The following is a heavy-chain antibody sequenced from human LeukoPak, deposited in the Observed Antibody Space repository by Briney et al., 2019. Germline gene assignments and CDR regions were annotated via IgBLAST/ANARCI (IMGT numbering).Heavy chain of an antibody. J-gene: IGHJ4*02. CDR3: AKELMITFGGAQPFDY. CDR2: ISYDGSNK. D-gene: IGHD3-16*01. CDR1: GFTFSSYG. V-gene: IGHV3-30*18. Sequence: GGSLRLSCAASGFTFSSYGMHWVRQAPGKGLEWVAVISYDGSNKYYADSVKSRFTISRDNSKNTLYLQTNSLRAEDTAVYYCAKELMITFGGAQPFDYWGQGTLVTVSS.